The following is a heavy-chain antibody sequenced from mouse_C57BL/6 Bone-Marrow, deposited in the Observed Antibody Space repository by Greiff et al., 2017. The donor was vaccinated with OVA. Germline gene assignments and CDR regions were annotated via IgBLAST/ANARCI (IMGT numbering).Heavy chain of an antibody. J-gene: IGHJ2*01. D-gene: IGHD1-1*02. Sequence: QVHVKQSGAELVKPGASVKLSCKASGYTFTSYWMHWVKQRPGQGLEWIGMIHPNSGSTNYNEKFKSKATLTVDKSSSTAYMQLSSLTSEDSAVYYCARGDYLYYFDYWGQGTTLTVSS. CDR1: GYTFTSYW. CDR3: ARGDYLYYFDY. CDR2: IHPNSGST. V-gene: IGHV1-64*01.